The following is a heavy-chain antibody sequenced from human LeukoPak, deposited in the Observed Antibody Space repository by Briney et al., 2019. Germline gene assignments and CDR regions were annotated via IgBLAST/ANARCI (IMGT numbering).Heavy chain of an antibody. V-gene: IGHV3-74*01. Sequence: GGSLRLSCAASGFTFSSYWMHWVRQAPGKGLVWVSRIKYDESVTNYADSVKGRFTVSRDNGKNTLYLQMNSLRAEDTAVYYCATYCGFPVEYWGQGTLVTVSS. CDR1: GFTFSSYW. D-gene: IGHD2-21*02. J-gene: IGHJ4*02. CDR2: IKYDESVT. CDR3: ATYCGFPVEY.